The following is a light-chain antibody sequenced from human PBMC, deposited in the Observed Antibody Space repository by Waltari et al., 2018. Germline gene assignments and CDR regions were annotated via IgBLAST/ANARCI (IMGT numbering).Light chain of an antibody. J-gene: IGKJ1*01. CDR3: QQRTDRPPVT. CDR2: VAS. CDR1: QSVSVY. Sequence: EVVLTPSPATLSLSPGERATLPCRASQSVSVYLAWYQQKPGQAPRLLIYVASDRATGVPARFSGSGSGTDFTLTISSLEPEDFAVYYCQQRTDRPPVTFGQGTRVEMK. V-gene: IGKV3-11*01.